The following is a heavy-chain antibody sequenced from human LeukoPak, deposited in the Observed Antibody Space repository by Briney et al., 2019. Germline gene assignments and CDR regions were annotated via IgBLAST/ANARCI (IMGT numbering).Heavy chain of an antibody. J-gene: IGHJ4*02. CDR1: GFTFSSYS. CDR2: ISSSSSTI. Sequence: GGSLRLSCAASGFTFSSYSMTWVRQAPGKGLEWVSYISSSSSTIYYADSVKGRFTISRDNAKNSLYLQMNSLRDEDTAVYYCARVPKYYDFWSGYYGYFDYWGQGTLVTVSS. D-gene: IGHD3-3*01. V-gene: IGHV3-48*02. CDR3: ARVPKYYDFWSGYYGYFDY.